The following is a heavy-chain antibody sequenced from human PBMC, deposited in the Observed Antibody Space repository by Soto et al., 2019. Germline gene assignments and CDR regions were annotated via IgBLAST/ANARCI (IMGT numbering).Heavy chain of an antibody. CDR2: IYYSGST. D-gene: IGHD5-18*01. V-gene: IGHV4-59*01. CDR1: GGSISSYY. Sequence: TSETLSLTCTVSGGSISSYYLSWIRQPPGKGLEWIGYIYYSGSTNYNPSLKSRVTISVDTSKNQFSLKLSPVTAADTAVYYCARTDLRGYSYGYDFDYWGQGVLVTVSS. CDR3: ARTDLRGYSYGYDFDY. J-gene: IGHJ4*02.